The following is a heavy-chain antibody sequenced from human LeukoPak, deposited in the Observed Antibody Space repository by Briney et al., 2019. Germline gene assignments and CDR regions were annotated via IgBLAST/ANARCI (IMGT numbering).Heavy chain of an antibody. V-gene: IGHV3-30*18. Sequence: RPGGSLRLSCAASGFTFSSYGMHWVRQAPGKGLEWVAVISYDGSNKYYADSVKGRFTISRDNSKNTLYLQMNSLRAEDTAVYYCAKGTSLNIFGVVSHYYFDCWGQGTLVTVSS. CDR1: GFTFSSYG. D-gene: IGHD3-3*02. CDR2: ISYDGSNK. J-gene: IGHJ4*02. CDR3: AKGTSLNIFGVVSHYYFDC.